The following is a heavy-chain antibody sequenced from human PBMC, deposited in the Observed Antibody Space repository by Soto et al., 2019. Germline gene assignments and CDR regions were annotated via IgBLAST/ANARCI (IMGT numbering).Heavy chain of an antibody. Sequence: SETLSLTCTVSGGSISSSSYYWGWIRQPPGKGLEWIGSIYYSGSTYYNPSLKSRVTISVDTSKNQFSLKLSSVTAADTAVYYCAAYDFWSGYYPPNYWGQGTLVTVSS. J-gene: IGHJ4*02. V-gene: IGHV4-39*01. CDR2: IYYSGST. D-gene: IGHD3-3*01. CDR3: AAYDFWSGYYPPNY. CDR1: GGSISSSSYY.